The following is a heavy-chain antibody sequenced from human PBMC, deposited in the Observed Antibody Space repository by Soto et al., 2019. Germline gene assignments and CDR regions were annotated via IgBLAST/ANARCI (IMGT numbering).Heavy chain of an antibody. D-gene: IGHD6-13*01. V-gene: IGHV4-59*01. J-gene: IGHJ4*02. CDR2: IYYSGST. Sequence: SETLSLTCTVSGGSISSYYWSWIRQPPGKGLEWIGYIYYSGSTNYNPSLKSRVTISVDTSKNQFSLKLSSVTAADTAVYYCARDGAIAAADYWGQGTLVTVSS. CDR3: ARDGAIAAADY. CDR1: GGSISSYY.